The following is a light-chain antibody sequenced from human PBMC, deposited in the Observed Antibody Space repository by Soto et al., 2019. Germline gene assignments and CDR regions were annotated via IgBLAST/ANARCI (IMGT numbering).Light chain of an antibody. CDR1: QIISSW. CDR3: QRYNDYPLT. V-gene: IGKV1-5*03. Sequence: DTQMTQSPSTLSASVGDRVTITCRASQIISSWLAWYQQKPGKAPKLLIYRASSLESGVPSRFSGSGSGTEFTLTISSLQPDVFATYYCQRYNDYPLTFGGGTRVEIK. CDR2: RAS. J-gene: IGKJ4*01.